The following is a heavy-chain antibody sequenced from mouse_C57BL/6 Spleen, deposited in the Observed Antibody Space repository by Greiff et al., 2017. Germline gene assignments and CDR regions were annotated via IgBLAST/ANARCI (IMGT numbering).Heavy chain of an antibody. J-gene: IGHJ1*03. CDR1: GYTFTSYW. Sequence: QVQLQQPGAELVKPGASVKMSCKASGYTFTSYWITWVKQRPGQGLEWIGDIYPGSGSTNYNGKFKSKATLTVDTSSSTAYMQLSSLTSEDSAVYYCARNYGSSYGYFDVWGTGTTVTVSA. D-gene: IGHD1-1*01. CDR3: ARNYGSSYGYFDV. CDR2: IYPGSGST. V-gene: IGHV1-55*01.